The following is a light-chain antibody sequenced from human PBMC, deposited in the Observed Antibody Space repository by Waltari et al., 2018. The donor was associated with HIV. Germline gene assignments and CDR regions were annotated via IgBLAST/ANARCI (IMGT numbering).Light chain of an antibody. CDR1: GSNIGTYS. CDR2: MND. Sequence: QSVVTQPPSASGTPGQRVTISCSGSGSNIGTYSVNWYQHFPGTAPKLLIYMNDKRPSGAPGRFSGSQSGTSASLAISGLQSDDEADYYCAVWDDSLGGAVFGGGTKLTVL. J-gene: IGLJ2*01. V-gene: IGLV1-47*01. CDR3: AVWDDSLGGAV.